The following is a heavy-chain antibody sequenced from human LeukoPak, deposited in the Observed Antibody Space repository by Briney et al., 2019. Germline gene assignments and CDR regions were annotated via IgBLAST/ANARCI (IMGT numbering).Heavy chain of an antibody. Sequence: GGSLRLSCAASGFTFSSYGMHWVRQAPGKGLEWVAFIRYDGSNKYYADSVEGRFTISRDNSKNTLYLQMNSLRAEDTAVYYCAKDYYGSGSYTYYYGMDVWGQGTTVTVSS. CDR3: AKDYYGSGSYTYYYGMDV. D-gene: IGHD3-10*01. J-gene: IGHJ6*02. CDR2: IRYDGSNK. V-gene: IGHV3-30*02. CDR1: GFTFSSYG.